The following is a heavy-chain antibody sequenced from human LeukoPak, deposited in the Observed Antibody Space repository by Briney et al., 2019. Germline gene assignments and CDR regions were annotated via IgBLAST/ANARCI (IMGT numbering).Heavy chain of an antibody. CDR3: AKASSGSYWGGYFDY. CDR1: GFTLSNYA. Sequence: PGMPLRLSCAASGFTLSNYAIHWVRQAPGKGLEWVAVISYDGINKYYADSVRGRFTISRDNSKNTLYLQMNSLRAEDTAVYYCAKASSGSYWGGYFDYWGQGDLVTVSS. CDR2: ISYDGINK. V-gene: IGHV3-30*18. J-gene: IGHJ4*02. D-gene: IGHD1-26*01.